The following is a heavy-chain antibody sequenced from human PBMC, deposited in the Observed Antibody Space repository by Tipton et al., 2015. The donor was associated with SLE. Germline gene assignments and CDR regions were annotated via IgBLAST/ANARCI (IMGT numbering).Heavy chain of an antibody. J-gene: IGHJ6*02. CDR2: INPNRGNT. D-gene: IGHD3-22*01. CDR3: ARGSMIETIPYGMGV. Sequence: QVQLVQSGAEVKRPGASVKVSCKASGYTFTSYDINWVRQATGQGLEWMAWINPNRGNTGYAQKFQGRVIMTRNSSISTAYMELSSLRSEDTAVYYWARGSMIETIPYGMGVWGQGTTVTVSS. V-gene: IGHV1-8*01. CDR1: GYTFTSYD.